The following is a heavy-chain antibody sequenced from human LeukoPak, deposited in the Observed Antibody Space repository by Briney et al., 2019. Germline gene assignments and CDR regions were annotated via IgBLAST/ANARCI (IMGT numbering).Heavy chain of an antibody. V-gene: IGHV3-23*01. D-gene: IGHD4-11*01. CDR1: GFTFNNYA. CDR2: ISGSGGTT. Sequence: PGGSLRLSCAASGFTFNNYAMSWVRQAPGKGLEWVSAISGSGGTTYYADSVEGRFTFSRDNSKNTLYLQMNSLRAEDTAVYYCASGQERVRKYYYMDVWGKGTTVTVSS. CDR3: ASGQERVRKYYYMDV. J-gene: IGHJ6*03.